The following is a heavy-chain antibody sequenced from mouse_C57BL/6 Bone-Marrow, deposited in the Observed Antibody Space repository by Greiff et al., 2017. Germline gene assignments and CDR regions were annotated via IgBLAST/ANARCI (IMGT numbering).Heavy chain of an antibody. J-gene: IGHJ1*03. CDR1: GFTFSDFY. V-gene: IGHV7-1*01. CDR2: SRNKANDYTT. D-gene: IGHD2-1*01. Sequence: EVKVVESGGGLVQSGRSLRLSCATSGFTFSDFYMEWVRQAPGKGLEWIAASRNKANDYTTEYSASVKGRFIVSRDTSHSILYLQMNALRAEDTAIYYCARDAIYYGNYHWYFDVWGTGTTVTVSS. CDR3: ARDAIYYGNYHWYFDV.